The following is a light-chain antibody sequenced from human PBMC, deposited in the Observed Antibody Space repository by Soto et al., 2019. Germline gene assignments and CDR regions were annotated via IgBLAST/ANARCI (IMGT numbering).Light chain of an antibody. Sequence: DVQMTQSPSTLSASVGDRVTITCRASQSISSWLAWYKQKPGRAPNLLIYDASTLQSGVSSRFSGSGSGTEFTPTINRLQPDDFVTNYCQQYKSYSQFTFGQGTKVEIK. CDR2: DAS. CDR3: QQYKSYSQFT. J-gene: IGKJ2*01. V-gene: IGKV1-5*01. CDR1: QSISSW.